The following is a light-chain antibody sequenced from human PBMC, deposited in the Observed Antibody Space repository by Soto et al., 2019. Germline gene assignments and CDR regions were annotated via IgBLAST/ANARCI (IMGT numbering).Light chain of an antibody. J-gene: IGKJ4*01. Sequence: DIQMTQSPSTLSASVGDRVTMTCRASQSISSWLAWYQQKPGKAPKLLIYKASSLESGVPSRFSGSGSGTEFTLTISSLQPEDFATYYCRQDYSFPLTFGGGTKVDIK. CDR3: RQDYSFPLT. V-gene: IGKV1-5*03. CDR2: KAS. CDR1: QSISSW.